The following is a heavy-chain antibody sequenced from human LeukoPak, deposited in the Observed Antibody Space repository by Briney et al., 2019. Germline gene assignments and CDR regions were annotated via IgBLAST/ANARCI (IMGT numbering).Heavy chain of an antibody. CDR3: AKVPTTMIVVVTHFDY. D-gene: IGHD3-22*01. V-gene: IGHV3-23*01. J-gene: IGHJ4*02. CDR1: GFTFSSYA. Sequence: GGSLGLSCAASGFTFSSYAMNWVRQAPGKGLEWVSAISGSGGSTYYADSVKGRFTVSRDNSKNTLYLQMNSLRAEDTAVYYCAKVPTTMIVVVTHFDYWGQGTLVTVSS. CDR2: ISGSGGST.